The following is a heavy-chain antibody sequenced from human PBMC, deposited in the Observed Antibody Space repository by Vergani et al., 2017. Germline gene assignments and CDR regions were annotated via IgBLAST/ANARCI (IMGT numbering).Heavy chain of an antibody. CDR1: GFSLSTSGVG. V-gene: IGHV2-5*02. Sequence: QITLKESGPTLVKPTQTLTLTCTFSGFSLSTSGVGVGWIRQPPGKALEWLALIYWDDDKRYSPSLKSRLTITKDTSKNQVVLTMTNMDPVDTATYYCARYYYDSSGYYYALDYWGQGTLDTVSS. CDR2: IYWDDDK. D-gene: IGHD3-22*01. J-gene: IGHJ4*02. CDR3: ARYYYDSSGYYYALDY.